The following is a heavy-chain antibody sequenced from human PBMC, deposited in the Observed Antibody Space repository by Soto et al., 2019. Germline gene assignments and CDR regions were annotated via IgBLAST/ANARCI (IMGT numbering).Heavy chain of an antibody. CDR1: GGSISSYY. J-gene: IGHJ4*02. CDR3: ARVHSSGWYFDY. Sequence: QVQLQESGPGLVKPSETLSLTCTVSGGSISSYYWSWIRQPPGKGLEWIGYFHYIGSTNYHPSLRRRVTISVDTSKNQFSLKLSSVTAADTAVYYCARVHSSGWYFDYWGQGTLVTVSS. CDR2: FHYIGST. V-gene: IGHV4-59*01. D-gene: IGHD6-19*01.